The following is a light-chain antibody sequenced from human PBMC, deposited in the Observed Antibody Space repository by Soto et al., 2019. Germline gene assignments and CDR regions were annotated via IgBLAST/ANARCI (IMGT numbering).Light chain of an antibody. CDR2: EGS. Sequence: QSVLTQPASVSGSPGQSITISCTGTSSDVASYDLVSWYQKHPGKAPKLMIYEGSKRPSGVSNRFSGSKSGNTASLTISGLQAEDEADYYCCSYAVGHTWVFGGGTKLTVL. J-gene: IGLJ3*02. CDR3: CSYAVGHTWV. CDR1: SSDVASYDL. V-gene: IGLV2-23*01.